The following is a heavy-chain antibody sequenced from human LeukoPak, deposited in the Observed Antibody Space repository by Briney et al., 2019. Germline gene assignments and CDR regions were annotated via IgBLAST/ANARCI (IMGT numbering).Heavy chain of an antibody. V-gene: IGHV4-34*01. CDR1: GGSFSGYY. J-gene: IGHJ6*02. CDR2: INHSGST. D-gene: IGHD2/OR15-2a*01. Sequence: PFETLSLTCAVYGGSFSGYYWSWIRQPPGKGLEWIGEINHSGSTNYNPSLKSRVTISVDTSKNQFSLKLSSVTAADTAVYYCARGILPDVWGQGTTVSVSS. CDR3: ARGILPDV.